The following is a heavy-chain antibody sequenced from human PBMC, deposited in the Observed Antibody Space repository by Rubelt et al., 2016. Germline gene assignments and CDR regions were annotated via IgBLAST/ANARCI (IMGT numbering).Heavy chain of an antibody. D-gene: IGHD2-8*01. CDR2: ITGSGATT. Sequence: EVQLVESGGGLVQPGGSLRLSCAASGFTFSNYAMSWVRQAPGKGLEWVSVITGSGATTYYADSVKGRFTISRDNSKNTLYLQRNSLRAEDTAVYYCARANNYANYWGQGTLVTVSS. J-gene: IGHJ4*02. CDR3: ARANNYANY. V-gene: IGHV3-23*04. CDR1: GFTFSNYA.